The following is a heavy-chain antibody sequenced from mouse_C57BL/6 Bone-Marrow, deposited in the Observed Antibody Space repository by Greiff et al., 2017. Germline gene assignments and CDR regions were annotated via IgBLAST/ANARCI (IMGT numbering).Heavy chain of an antibody. CDR1: GFSFNTYA. J-gene: IGHJ3*01. CDR2: IRSKSNNYAT. Sequence: EVQRVESGGGLVQPKGSLKLSCAASGFSFNTYAMNWVRQAPGKGLEWVARIRSKSNNYATYYADSVKDRFTISRDDSESMLYLQMNNLKTEDTAMYYCVRLTAQAEFAYWGQGTLVTVSA. D-gene: IGHD3-2*02. V-gene: IGHV10-1*01. CDR3: VRLTAQAEFAY.